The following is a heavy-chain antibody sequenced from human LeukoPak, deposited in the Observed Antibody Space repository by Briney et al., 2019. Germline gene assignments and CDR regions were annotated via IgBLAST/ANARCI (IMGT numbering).Heavy chain of an antibody. Sequence: PGRSLRLSCAASGFIFSSYAMHWVRQAQGKGLEGVAVISYDGNSKYYADSVKGRFTISRDNSKNTLYLQMNSLRAEDTAVYYCARGKYSGYVNYWGQGTLVTVSS. CDR2: ISYDGNSK. CDR3: ARGKYSGYVNY. D-gene: IGHD5-12*01. CDR1: GFIFSSYA. V-gene: IGHV3-30-3*01. J-gene: IGHJ4*02.